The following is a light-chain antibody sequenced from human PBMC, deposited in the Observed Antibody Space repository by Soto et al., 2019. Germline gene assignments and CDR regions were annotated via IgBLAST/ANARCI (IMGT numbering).Light chain of an antibody. CDR3: LQFNGYPRT. J-gene: IGKJ1*01. Sequence: DIQMTQSPSSLSASVGDRVTISCRASQGIRNDLAWYQQKPGKAPKGLIYSASTLHSGVPSRFSGSGSGTDFTLTISSLQPEDSETYYCLQFNGYPRTLCQGTKVDIK. V-gene: IGKV1-17*01. CDR1: QGIRND. CDR2: SAS.